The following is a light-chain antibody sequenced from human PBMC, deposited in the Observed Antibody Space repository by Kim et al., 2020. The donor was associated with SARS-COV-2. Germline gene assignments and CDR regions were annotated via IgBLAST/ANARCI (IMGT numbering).Light chain of an antibody. Sequence: DIQLTQSPSFLSASVGDRVTITCRASQGISSYLAWYQQKPGKAPKLLIYAASTLQSGVPSRFSGSGSGTEFTLTISSLQPEDFATYYCQHLNDYRFGQGTKLEI. V-gene: IGKV1-9*01. J-gene: IGKJ2*01. CDR1: QGISSY. CDR2: AAS. CDR3: QHLNDYR.